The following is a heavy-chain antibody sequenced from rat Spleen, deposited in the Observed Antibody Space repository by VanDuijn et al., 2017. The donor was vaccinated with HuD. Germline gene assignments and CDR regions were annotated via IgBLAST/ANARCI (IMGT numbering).Heavy chain of an antibody. CDR2: IIYDGIRT. CDR1: GFTFSDYN. J-gene: IGHJ2*01. Sequence: EVQLVESGGDLVQPGRSLKLSCAASGFTFSDYNMAWVRQAPKKGLEWVATIIYDGIRTYYQDSVKGRFTISRDNAKSTLYLQMDSLRSEDTATYYCATRANNNGYWGQGVMVTVSS. D-gene: IGHD1-10*01. V-gene: IGHV5S10*01. CDR3: ATRANNNGY.